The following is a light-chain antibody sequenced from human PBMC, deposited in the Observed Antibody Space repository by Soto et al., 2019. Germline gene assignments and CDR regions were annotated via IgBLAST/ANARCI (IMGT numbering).Light chain of an antibody. J-gene: IGKJ5*01. CDR1: ESVSSN. V-gene: IGKV3-15*01. CDR3: QLYNSWPPIT. Sequence: EVVMTQSPATLSVSRGERDGGYCRASESVSSNLAWYQQRPGQAPRLVIYGASARATGIPARFSGGGYGTEFPLTIRSLQSGDFAVYYCQLYNSWPPITFGQGTRLEIK. CDR2: GAS.